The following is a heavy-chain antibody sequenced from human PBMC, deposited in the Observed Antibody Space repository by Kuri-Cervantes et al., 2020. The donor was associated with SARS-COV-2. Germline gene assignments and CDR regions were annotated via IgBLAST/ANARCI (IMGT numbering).Heavy chain of an antibody. CDR1: GFTFSSYG. J-gene: IGHJ3*02. CDR2: ISYDGSNK. CDR3: ARDRYMMALGGAFDI. Sequence: GESLKISCAASGFTFSSYGMHWVRQAPGKGLEWVAVISYDGSNKYYADSVKGRFTISRDNSKNTLYLQMNSLRAEDTAVYYCARDRYMMALGGAFDIWGQGKMV. V-gene: IGHV3-30*03. D-gene: IGHD3-16*02.